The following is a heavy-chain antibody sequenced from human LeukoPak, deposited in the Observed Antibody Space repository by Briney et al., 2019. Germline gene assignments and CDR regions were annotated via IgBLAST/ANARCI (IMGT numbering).Heavy chain of an antibody. CDR1: GYTFTGYY. CDR3: ARGFFSGSSGPDY. Sequence: GASVKVSCKASGYTFTGYYMHWVRQAPGQGLEWMGWINPNSGGTNYAQKFQGRVTMTRDTSISTAYMELSRLRSDDTAVYYCARGFFSGSSGPDYWGQETLVTVSS. V-gene: IGHV1-2*02. J-gene: IGHJ4*02. CDR2: INPNSGGT. D-gene: IGHD3-10*01.